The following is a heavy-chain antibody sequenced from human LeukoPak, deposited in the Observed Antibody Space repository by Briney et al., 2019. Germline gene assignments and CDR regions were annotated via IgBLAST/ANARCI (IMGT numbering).Heavy chain of an antibody. CDR3: ARVRYSSGWYQFDYYYYGMDV. J-gene: IGHJ6*02. D-gene: IGHD6-19*01. V-gene: IGHV3-74*01. CDR2: VNSDGSST. Sequence: PGGSLRLSCAASGFTFSSYWMHWVRQAPGKGLVWVSRVNSDGSSTSYADSVKGRFTISRDNAKNTLYLQMNSLRAEDTAVYYCARVRYSSGWYQFDYYYYGMDVWGQGTTVTVSS. CDR1: GFTFSSYW.